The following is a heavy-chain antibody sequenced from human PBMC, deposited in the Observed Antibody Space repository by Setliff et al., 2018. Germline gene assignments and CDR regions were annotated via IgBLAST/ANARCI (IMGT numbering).Heavy chain of an antibody. V-gene: IGHV1-18*01. D-gene: IGHD3-22*01. CDR1: GYTFTTYG. CDR3: AREGRYYYDSSGYYYDRDYYYYMDV. Sequence: ASVKVSCKASGYTFTTYGISWVRQAPGQGLEWMGWNSAYKGNTKYAQKVQGRVTMTTDTSTSTAYMELRSLRSDDTAVYYCAREGRYYYDSSGYYYDRDYYYYMDVWGKGTTVTVSS. J-gene: IGHJ6*03. CDR2: NSAYKGNT.